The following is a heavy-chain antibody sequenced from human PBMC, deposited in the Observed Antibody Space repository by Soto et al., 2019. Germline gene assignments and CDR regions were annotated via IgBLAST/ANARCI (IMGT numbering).Heavy chain of an antibody. J-gene: IGHJ2*01. CDR3: ARHDYGGIGYFDL. D-gene: IGHD4-17*01. CDR1: GGSISSYY. CDR2: IYYSGST. V-gene: IGHV4-59*08. Sequence: QVQLQESGPGLVKPSETLSLTCTVSGGSISSYYWSWIRQPPGKGLEWIWYIYYSGSTNYNASLKSRVTISVDTSKNPFSLKLSSVTAADTAVYYCARHDYGGIGYFDLWGRGTLVTVSS.